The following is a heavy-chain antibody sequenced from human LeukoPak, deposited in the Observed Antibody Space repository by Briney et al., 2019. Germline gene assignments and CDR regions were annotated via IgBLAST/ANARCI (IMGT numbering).Heavy chain of an antibody. D-gene: IGHD6-19*01. J-gene: IGHJ4*02. CDR1: SGSISSYY. CDR2: ISGSGANT. Sequence: ETLSLTCTVSSGSISSYYWSWVRQAPGKGLEWVSIISGSGANTYYADSVKGRFTISRDNSKNTLYLQMNSLRVEDTAIYYCAKGRVVSSGWYYFDNWGQGTLVAVSS. CDR3: AKGRVVSSGWYYFDN. V-gene: IGHV3-23*01.